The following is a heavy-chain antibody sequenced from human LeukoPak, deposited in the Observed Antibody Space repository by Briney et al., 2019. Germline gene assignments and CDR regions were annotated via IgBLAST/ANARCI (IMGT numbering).Heavy chain of an antibody. CDR2: IIPILGIA. V-gene: IGHV1-69*04. Sequence: SVKVSCKSSGGTFSSYAISWVRQAPGQGLEWMGRIIPILGIANYAQKFQGRVTITADKSTSTAYMELSSLRSEDTAVYYCASTGSSGYLGYFDYWGQGTLVTVSS. CDR1: GGTFSSYA. CDR3: ASTGSSGYLGYFDY. D-gene: IGHD3-22*01. J-gene: IGHJ4*02.